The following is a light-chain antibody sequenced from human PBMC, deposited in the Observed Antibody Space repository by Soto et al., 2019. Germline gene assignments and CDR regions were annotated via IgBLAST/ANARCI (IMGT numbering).Light chain of an antibody. CDR1: QSVSSYN. V-gene: IGKV3-20*01. J-gene: IGKJ2*01. CDR3: QQYNSLYN. Sequence: IVLTHSPGTLSLSPWERATLSCRSSQSVSSYNLAWYQQKPGQAPRLLIYDASTRATGIPDRFSGSGSGTEFTLTISSLQPDDSATYYCQQYNSLYNFGQGTKVDIK. CDR2: DAS.